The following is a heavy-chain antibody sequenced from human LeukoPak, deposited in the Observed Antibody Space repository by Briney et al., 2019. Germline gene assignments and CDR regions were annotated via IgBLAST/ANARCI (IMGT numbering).Heavy chain of an antibody. V-gene: IGHV3-23*01. CDR1: GFTFTSHA. J-gene: IGHJ4*02. CDR2: INDNGGST. D-gene: IGHD6-13*01. Sequence: QTGGSLRLSCAASGFTFTSHAMSWVRQAPGKGLEWVSDINDNGGSTFYADSVKGRFTISRDKSKNTLYLQMNSLRADDTAVYYCAKKLGSLPGDFFDYWGQGTLVTVSS. CDR3: AKKLGSLPGDFFDY.